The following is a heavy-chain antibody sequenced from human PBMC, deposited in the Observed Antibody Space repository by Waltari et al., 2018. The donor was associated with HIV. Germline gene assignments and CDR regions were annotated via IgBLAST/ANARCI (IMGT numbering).Heavy chain of an antibody. J-gene: IGHJ5*02. CDR3: TRGDIGWFDP. V-gene: IGHV1-18*01. CDR2: IRPYNGNT. Sequence: QVQLVQSGTEVQKPGTSVKVSCKASGDTFSNYGLTWVRRAPGQGLEWMGYIRPYNGNTRFAQKFQGRVTMTTDTSTSTAYLEVRSLKSEDTAVYYCTRGDIGWFDPWGQGTLVTVSS. CDR1: GDTFSNYG.